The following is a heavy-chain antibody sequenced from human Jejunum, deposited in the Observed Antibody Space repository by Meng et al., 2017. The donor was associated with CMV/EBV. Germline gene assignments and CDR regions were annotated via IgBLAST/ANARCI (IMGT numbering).Heavy chain of an antibody. CDR1: GFTFNYYE. D-gene: IGHD3-10*01. CDR2: ITGSGTPI. CDR3: AKDRDGNWYFDL. Sequence: AASGFTFNYYEMNWVRQAPGKGLEWASYITGSGTPIYYADSVKGRFTISRDDTKNSLYLQMNSLRAEDTALYYCAKDRDGNWYFDLWGRGTLVTVSS. J-gene: IGHJ2*01. V-gene: IGHV3-48*03.